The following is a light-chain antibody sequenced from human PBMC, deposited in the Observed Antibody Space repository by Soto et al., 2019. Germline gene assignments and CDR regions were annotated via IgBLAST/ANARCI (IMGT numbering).Light chain of an antibody. CDR3: QQYGYSPIT. V-gene: IGKV3-11*01. CDR2: DAS. J-gene: IGKJ5*01. Sequence: EIPLPQYPATLSLSRGESATLSCRASQSVSSYLAWYQQKPGQAPRLLIYDASNRATGSPDRFSGGGSGTDFTLTISRLEPEDFAVDYCQQYGYSPITFGQGTRLEIK. CDR1: QSVSSY.